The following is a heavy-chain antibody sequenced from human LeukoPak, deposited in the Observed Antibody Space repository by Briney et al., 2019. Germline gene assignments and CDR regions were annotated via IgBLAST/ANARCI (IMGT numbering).Heavy chain of an antibody. Sequence: SQTLSLTCTVSGGSISSGSYYWSWIRQPAGKGLEWIGRIYTSGSTNYNPSLKSRVTISVDTSKNQFSLKLSSVTAADTAVYYCARSDVPRDCFDYWGQGTLVTVSS. D-gene: IGHD6-6*01. CDR1: GGSISSGSYY. CDR2: IYTSGST. V-gene: IGHV4-61*02. J-gene: IGHJ4*02. CDR3: ARSDVPRDCFDY.